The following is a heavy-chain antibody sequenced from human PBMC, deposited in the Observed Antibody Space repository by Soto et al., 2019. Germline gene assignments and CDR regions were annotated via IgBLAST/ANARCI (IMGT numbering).Heavy chain of an antibody. Sequence: SETLSLTCTVSGGSISSGDYYWSWIRQPPGKGLEWIGYIYYSGSTYYNPSLKSRVTISVDTSKNQFSLKLSSVTAADTAVYYCAREGSRCSGGSCYPNFDYWGQGTLVTVSS. D-gene: IGHD2-15*01. CDR1: GGSISSGDYY. J-gene: IGHJ4*02. V-gene: IGHV4-30-4*01. CDR3: AREGSRCSGGSCYPNFDY. CDR2: IYYSGST.